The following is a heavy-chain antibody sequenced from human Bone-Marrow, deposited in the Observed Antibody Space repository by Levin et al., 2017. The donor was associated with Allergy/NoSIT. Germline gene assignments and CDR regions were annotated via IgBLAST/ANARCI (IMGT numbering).Heavy chain of an antibody. Sequence: SETLSLTCAVDGGSFTGYFWTWIRQPPGKGLEWIGEINHSGSTKYNPSLTSRVTISVDTAKKEFSLNLSSVTAADTAVFYCAGGGRWSFSYYFDYWGQGTRVTVSS. D-gene: IGHD3-10*01. CDR3: AGGGRWSFSYYFDY. CDR2: INHSGST. J-gene: IGHJ4*02. V-gene: IGHV4-34*01. CDR1: GGSFTGYF.